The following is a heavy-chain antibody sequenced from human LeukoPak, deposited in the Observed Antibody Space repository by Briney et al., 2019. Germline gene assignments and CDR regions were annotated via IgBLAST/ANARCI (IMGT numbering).Heavy chain of an antibody. Sequence: GGSLRLSCAASGFTFSSYWMHWVRQAPGKGLEWVSVIYSGGSTYYADSVKGRFTISRDNSKNTLYLQMNSLRAEDTAVYYCARGTTVTTVLYYYYMDVWGKGTTVTVSS. V-gene: IGHV3-53*01. D-gene: IGHD4-17*01. CDR1: GFTFSSYW. J-gene: IGHJ6*03. CDR2: IYSGGST. CDR3: ARGTTVTTVLYYYYMDV.